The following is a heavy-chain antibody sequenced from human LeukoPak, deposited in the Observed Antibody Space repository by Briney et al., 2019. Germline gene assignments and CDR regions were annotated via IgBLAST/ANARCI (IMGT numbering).Heavy chain of an antibody. V-gene: IGHV4-34*01. CDR3: ARVWSSFYDILTGYYHIPWYFDL. CDR1: GGSFSGYY. J-gene: IGHJ2*01. CDR2: INHSGST. Sequence: SETLSLTCAVYGGSFSGYYWSWIRQPPGKGLEWIGEINHSGSTNYNPSLKSRVTISVDTSKNQFSLKLSSVTAADTAVYYCARVWSSFYDILTGYYHIPWYFDLWGRGTLVTVSS. D-gene: IGHD3-9*01.